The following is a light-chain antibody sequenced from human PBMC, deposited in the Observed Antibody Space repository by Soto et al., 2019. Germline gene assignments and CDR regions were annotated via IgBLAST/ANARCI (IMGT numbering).Light chain of an antibody. CDR2: AAS. Sequence: DIQMTQSPSSVSASVGDRVTITCRASQGISSWLAWYQQKPRKAPKILIYAASNLQSGVPSRFSSSGSGKNFNLTISSLQPEDCATYYCQQANSLPLTFGGGTKVEIK. CDR1: QGISSW. CDR3: QQANSLPLT. V-gene: IGKV1-12*01. J-gene: IGKJ4*01.